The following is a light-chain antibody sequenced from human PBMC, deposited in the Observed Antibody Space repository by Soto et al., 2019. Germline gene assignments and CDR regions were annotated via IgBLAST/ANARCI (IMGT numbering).Light chain of an antibody. Sequence: LTQSPATLSVSPGDRATLSCRASQSVGSWLAWYQQKPGQAPMLLIYGASSRATVIPARFSGSGSGTDFTLTISRLEPEDFAAYYCQQYGSSPWTFGQGTKVDIK. J-gene: IGKJ1*01. V-gene: IGKV3-20*01. CDR2: GAS. CDR1: QSVGSW. CDR3: QQYGSSPWT.